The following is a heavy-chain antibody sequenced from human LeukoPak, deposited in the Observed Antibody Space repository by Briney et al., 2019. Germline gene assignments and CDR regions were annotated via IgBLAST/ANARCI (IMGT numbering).Heavy chain of an antibody. V-gene: IGHV3-30*18. D-gene: IGHD3-9*01. Sequence: GRSLRLSRAASGFTFSSYGMHWVRQAPGKGLEWVAVISYDGSNKYYADSVKGRFTISRDNSKNTLYLQMNSLRAEDTAVYYCAKGFDGSDYDILTGYSSYDYWGQGTLVTVSS. CDR1: GFTFSSYG. CDR3: AKGFDGSDYDILTGYSSYDY. CDR2: ISYDGSNK. J-gene: IGHJ4*02.